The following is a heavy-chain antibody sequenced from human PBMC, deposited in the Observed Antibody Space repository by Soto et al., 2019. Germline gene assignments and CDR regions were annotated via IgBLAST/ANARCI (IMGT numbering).Heavy chain of an antibody. CDR2: IYYSGST. Sequence: SETLSLTCTVSGGSISSSSYYWGWIRQPPGKGLEWIGSIYYSGSTYYNPSLKSRVTISVDTSKNQFSLKLSSVTAADTAVYYCARQLAYSSSWPYYFDYWGQGTLVTVSS. CDR3: ARQLAYSSSWPYYFDY. V-gene: IGHV4-39*01. D-gene: IGHD6-13*01. CDR1: GGSISSSSYY. J-gene: IGHJ4*02.